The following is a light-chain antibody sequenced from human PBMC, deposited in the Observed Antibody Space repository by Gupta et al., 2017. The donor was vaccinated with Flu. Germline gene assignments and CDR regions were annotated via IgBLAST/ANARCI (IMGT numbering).Light chain of an antibody. Sequence: VLTQSPGTLSLSPGYRATLSCRASQTVTDGYLAWYQQTPGQAPRLLIFGVSNRATGIPARFSGSGSGTDFTLTISRLEPEDFAVYYCQQHGGSPPITFGGGTRVEFK. V-gene: IGKV3-20*01. CDR3: QQHGGSPPIT. CDR1: QTVTDGY. J-gene: IGKJ4*01. CDR2: GVS.